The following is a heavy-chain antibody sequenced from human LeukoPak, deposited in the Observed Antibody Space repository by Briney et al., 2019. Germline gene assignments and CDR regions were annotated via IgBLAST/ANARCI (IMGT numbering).Heavy chain of an antibody. CDR2: INHSGST. Sequence: SETLSLTCAVYGGSFSGYYWSWIRQPPGKGLEWIGEINHSGSTNYNPSLKSRVTISVDTSKNQFPLKLSSVTAADTAVYYCARGGPWFDPWGQGTLVTVSS. CDR3: ARGGPWFDP. J-gene: IGHJ5*02. V-gene: IGHV4-34*01. CDR1: GGSFSGYY.